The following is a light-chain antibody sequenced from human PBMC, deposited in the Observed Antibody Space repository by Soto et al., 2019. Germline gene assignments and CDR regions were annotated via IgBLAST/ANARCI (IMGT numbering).Light chain of an antibody. Sequence: QSVLTQPPSVSGAPGQRVTISCSGSSSNIGAGYDVHWYQQLPGTAPKLLIYDNNNRPSGVPDRFSGSKSGTSASLAITGLQAEEEADYYCQSYDSGLGVVFGGGTNLTVL. CDR3: QSYDSGLGVV. J-gene: IGLJ2*01. CDR1: SSNIGAGYD. V-gene: IGLV1-40*01. CDR2: DNN.